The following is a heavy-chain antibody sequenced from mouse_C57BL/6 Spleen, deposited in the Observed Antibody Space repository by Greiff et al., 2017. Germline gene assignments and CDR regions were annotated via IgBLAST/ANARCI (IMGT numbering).Heavy chain of an antibody. CDR3: VRRTEANLYFDY. CDR1: CYTFTSYW. V-gene: IGHV1-64*01. Sequence: HVQLKQPGSELVKPWASVKLSCQASCYTFTSYWMHFVKPKSRPGLECSMMIHPHSGSTNYNEKFKSKATLTVDKTSSTAYMQLSSLTSEDSAVYYCVRRTEANLYFDYWGQGTTLTVSS. D-gene: IGHD4-1*01. J-gene: IGHJ2*01. CDR2: IHPHSGST.